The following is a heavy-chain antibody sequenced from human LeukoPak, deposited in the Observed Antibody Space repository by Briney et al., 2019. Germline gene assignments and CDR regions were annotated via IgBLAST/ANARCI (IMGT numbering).Heavy chain of an antibody. CDR2: IYYSGST. D-gene: IGHD3-10*01. V-gene: IGHV4-38-2*02. CDR3: ARTRYYYNSRSYGAPYYFDY. Sequence: SETLSLTCTVSGYSISSGYYWGYIRQPPVKGLEWIGSIYYSGSTYYNPSLKSRVTISVDTSKNQFSLKLSSVTAADTAVYYCARTRYYYNSRSYGAPYYFDYWGQGTLVTVSS. CDR1: GYSISSGYY. J-gene: IGHJ4*02.